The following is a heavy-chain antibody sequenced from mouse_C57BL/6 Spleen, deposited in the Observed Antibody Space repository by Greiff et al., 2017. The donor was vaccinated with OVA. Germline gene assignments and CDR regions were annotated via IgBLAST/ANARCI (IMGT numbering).Heavy chain of an antibody. Sequence: VQLQQPGAELVMPGASVKLSCKASGYTFTSYWMHWVKQRPGQGLEWIGEIDPSDSYTNYNQKFKGKSTLTVDKSSSTAYMQLSSLTSEDSAVYYCAIVRVYDYDGFDYWGQGTTLTVSS. J-gene: IGHJ2*01. D-gene: IGHD2-4*01. V-gene: IGHV1-69*01. CDR2: IDPSDSYT. CDR1: GYTFTSYW. CDR3: AIVRVYDYDGFDY.